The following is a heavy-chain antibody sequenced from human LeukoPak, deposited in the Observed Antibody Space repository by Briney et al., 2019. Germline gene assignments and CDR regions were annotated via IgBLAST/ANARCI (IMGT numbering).Heavy chain of an antibody. V-gene: IGHV3-23*01. J-gene: IGHJ4*02. CDR3: AKVGSYGFKYFDC. CDR1: GFTFRNYA. CDR2: ISGSGDTT. D-gene: IGHD5-18*01. Sequence: GGSLRLSCAASGFTFRNYAMTWVRQAPGKALEWVSDISGSGDTTYYADSVKGRFTISRDSSTNTLYLQMNSLRAEDTAVYFCAKVGSYGFKYFDCWGRGTLVTVSS.